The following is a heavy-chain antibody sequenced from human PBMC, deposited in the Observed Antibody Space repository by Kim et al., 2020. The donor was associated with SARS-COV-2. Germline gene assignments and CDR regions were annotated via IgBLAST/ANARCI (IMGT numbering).Heavy chain of an antibody. CDR3: AKERILMVYATGY. J-gene: IGHJ4*02. D-gene: IGHD2-8*01. Sequence: YADSVKGRFTISRDNSKNTLYLQMNSLRAEDTAVYYCAKERILMVYATGYWGQGTLVTVSS. V-gene: IGHV3-23*01.